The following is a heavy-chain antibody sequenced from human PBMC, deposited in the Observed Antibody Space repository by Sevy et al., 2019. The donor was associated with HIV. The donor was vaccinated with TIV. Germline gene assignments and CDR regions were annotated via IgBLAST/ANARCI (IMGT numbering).Heavy chain of an antibody. CDR1: SGSISSSTYY. D-gene: IGHD3-22*01. Sequence: SETLSLTCTVSSGSISSSTYYWAWIRQPPGKGLEWIGSIFYSGRPYYNPSLQSRLTISVDTSKNQFSLKLSSVTAADTAVYYCASHNYSDRSGYYYPVWFDYWGRGTLVTVSS. CDR2: IFYSGRP. J-gene: IGHJ4*02. V-gene: IGHV4-39*01. CDR3: ASHNYSDRSGYYYPVWFDY.